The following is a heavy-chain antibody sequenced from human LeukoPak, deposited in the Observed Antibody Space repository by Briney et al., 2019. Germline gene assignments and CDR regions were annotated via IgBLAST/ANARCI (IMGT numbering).Heavy chain of an antibody. CDR1: GFTFSSYA. J-gene: IGHJ6*03. CDR3: AKDSSSSYYYYYMDV. Sequence: PGGSLRLSCAASGFTFSSYAMSWVRQAPGKGLEWVSAISGSGGSTYYADSVKGRFTISRDNSKNTLYLQMNSLRAEGTAVYYCAKDSSSSYYYYYMDVWGKGTTVTVSS. D-gene: IGHD6-6*01. V-gene: IGHV3-23*01. CDR2: ISGSGGST.